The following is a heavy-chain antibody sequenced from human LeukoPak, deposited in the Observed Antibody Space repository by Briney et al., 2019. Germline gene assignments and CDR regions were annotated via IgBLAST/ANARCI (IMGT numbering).Heavy chain of an antibody. D-gene: IGHD3-3*01. CDR1: GYTFTGYY. CDR3: ARRHQQSGYYDYFDY. J-gene: IGHJ4*02. Sequence: ASVKVSCKASGYTFTGYYMHWVRQAPGQGLEWMGGIIPIFGTANYAQKFQGRVTITADESTSTAYMELSSLRSEDTAVYYCARRHQQSGYYDYFDYRGQGTLVTVSS. CDR2: IIPIFGTA. V-gene: IGHV1-69*13.